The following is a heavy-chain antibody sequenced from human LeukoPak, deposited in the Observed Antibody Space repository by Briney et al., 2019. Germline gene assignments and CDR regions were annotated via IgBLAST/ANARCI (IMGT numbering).Heavy chain of an antibody. V-gene: IGHV4-59*01. CDR1: GGSISSYY. CDR3: ASDYGIDDAFDI. D-gene: IGHD4-17*01. CDR2: IYYSGST. Sequence: SETLSLTCTVSGGSISSYYWSWIRQPPGKGLEWIGYIYYSGSTNYNPSLKSRVTISVDTSKNQFSLKLSSVTAADTAVYYCASDYGIDDAFDIWGQGTMVTVSS. J-gene: IGHJ3*02.